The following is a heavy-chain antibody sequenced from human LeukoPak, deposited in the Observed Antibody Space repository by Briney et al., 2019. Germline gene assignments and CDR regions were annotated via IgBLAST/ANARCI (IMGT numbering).Heavy chain of an antibody. V-gene: IGHV3-30*18. CDR1: GFSFSTFA. D-gene: IGHD1/OR15-1a*01. CDR2: TSYDESIK. CDR3: AKEGSGTSRLYNYYGMDV. Sequence: GRSLRLSCAASGFSFSTFAMHWARQTPGKGLEWVALTSYDESIKGYADSVKGRFTISRDNSKNVLFLEMNGLRPDDTGLYYCAKEGSGTSRLYNYYGMDVWGQGTTVTVSS. J-gene: IGHJ6*02.